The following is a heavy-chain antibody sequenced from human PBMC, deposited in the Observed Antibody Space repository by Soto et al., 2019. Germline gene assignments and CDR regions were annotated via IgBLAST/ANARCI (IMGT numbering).Heavy chain of an antibody. CDR3: AKGRGGSGSLTPRVDF. CDR1: GFTFNNYA. Sequence: PGGSLRLSCAASGFTFNNYAMPWVRQAPGKVLEWVSAISGGGDTTSYADSVKGRFTVSRGGSKNTLYLQMSSLRAEDTALYYCAKGRGGSGSLTPRVDFWGQGTLVTVSS. CDR2: ISGGGDTT. V-gene: IGHV3-23*01. J-gene: IGHJ4*02. D-gene: IGHD3-10*01.